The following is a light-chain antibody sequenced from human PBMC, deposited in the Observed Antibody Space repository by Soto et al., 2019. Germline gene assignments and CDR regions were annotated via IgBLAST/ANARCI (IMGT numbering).Light chain of an antibody. CDR2: DAS. Sequence: EIVLTQSPATLSLSPGERATLSCRASQSVGSSLAWYQQQPGQAPRLLIYDASNRATGIPDRFSGSGSGTDFTLTISSLEPEDFAVYYCQERRTWPPPLAGGTKADIK. CDR3: QERRTWPPP. V-gene: IGKV3-11*01. J-gene: IGKJ4*01. CDR1: QSVGSS.